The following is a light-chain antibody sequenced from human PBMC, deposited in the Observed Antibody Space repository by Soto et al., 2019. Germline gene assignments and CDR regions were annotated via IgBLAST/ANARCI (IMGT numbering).Light chain of an antibody. J-gene: IGLJ1*01. CDR3: SSFTSNRIYV. CDR2: GVT. Sequence: QSVLTQPTSVSGSPGQSITISCTGNHNDIGTYDYVSWYQQHPGRGPRLLIHGVTTRPSGISDRFSASKSGLTASLTISGLQPEDEADYYCSSFTSNRIYVFGPGTKVTVL. V-gene: IGLV2-14*03. CDR1: HNDIGTYDY.